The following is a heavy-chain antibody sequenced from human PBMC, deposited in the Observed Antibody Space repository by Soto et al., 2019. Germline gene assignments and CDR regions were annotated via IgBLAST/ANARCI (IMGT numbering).Heavy chain of an antibody. Sequence: ASVKVSCKASGYTFTGYYMHWVRQAPGQGLEWMGWINPNSGGTNYAQKFQGRVTMTRDTSISTAYMELSRLRSDDTAVYYCARDGRTMVRGVTNDYWGQGTLVTVPS. J-gene: IGHJ4*02. CDR2: INPNSGGT. CDR1: GYTFTGYY. CDR3: ARDGRTMVRGVTNDY. D-gene: IGHD3-10*01. V-gene: IGHV1-2*02.